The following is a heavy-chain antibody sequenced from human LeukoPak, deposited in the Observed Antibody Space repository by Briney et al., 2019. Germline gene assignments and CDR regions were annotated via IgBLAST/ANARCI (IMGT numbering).Heavy chain of an antibody. CDR2: INHSGST. CDR1: GGSFSGYY. V-gene: IGHV4-34*01. J-gene: IGHJ4*02. CDR3: ARGFKRSSSGPPFDY. Sequence: SETLSLTCAVYGGSFSGYYWSWIRQPPGKGLEWIGEINHSGSTNYNPSLKSRDTISVDTSKNQFSLKLSSVTAADTAVYYCARGFKRSSSGPPFDYWGQGTLVTVSS. D-gene: IGHD6-6*01.